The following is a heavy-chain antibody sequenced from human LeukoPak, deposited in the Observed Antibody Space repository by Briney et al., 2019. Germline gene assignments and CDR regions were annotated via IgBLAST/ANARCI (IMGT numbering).Heavy chain of an antibody. CDR1: GFTFSSYV. D-gene: IGHD3-22*01. CDR3: AKDDGSGYSIYY. V-gene: IGHV3-33*06. Sequence: GGSLRLSCAASGFTFSSYVMHWVRQAPGKGLEWGSVIWYGGGNKYYADSVKGRFTISRDNSKNTLYLQMNSLRAEDTAVYYCAKDDGSGYSIYYWGQGTLVTVSS. CDR2: IWYGGGNK. J-gene: IGHJ4*02.